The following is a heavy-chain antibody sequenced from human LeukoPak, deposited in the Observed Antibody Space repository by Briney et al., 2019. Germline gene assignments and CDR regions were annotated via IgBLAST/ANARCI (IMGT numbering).Heavy chain of an antibody. CDR1: GYTFTSYG. Sequence: ASVKVSCKASGYTFTSYGISWVRQAPGQGLEWMGWISVYNGNTNYAQKLQGRVTMTEDTSTDTAYMELSSLRSEDTAVYYCATDMGVLGIAAFDYWGQGTLVTVSS. CDR2: ISVYNGNT. CDR3: ATDMGVLGIAAFDY. J-gene: IGHJ4*02. V-gene: IGHV1-18*01. D-gene: IGHD7-27*01.